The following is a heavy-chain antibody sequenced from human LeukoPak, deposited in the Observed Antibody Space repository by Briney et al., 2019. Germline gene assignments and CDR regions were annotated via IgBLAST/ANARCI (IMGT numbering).Heavy chain of an antibody. D-gene: IGHD6-19*01. V-gene: IGHV4-30-2*01. CDR2: INHSGST. Sequence: SQTLSLTCTVSGGSISSGGYYWSWIRQPPGKGLEWIGEINHSGSTNYNPSLKSRVTISVDTSKNQFSLKLSSVTAADTAVYYCAREGIAVAGTAWFDPWGQGTLVTVSS. J-gene: IGHJ5*02. CDR1: GGSISSGGYY. CDR3: AREGIAVAGTAWFDP.